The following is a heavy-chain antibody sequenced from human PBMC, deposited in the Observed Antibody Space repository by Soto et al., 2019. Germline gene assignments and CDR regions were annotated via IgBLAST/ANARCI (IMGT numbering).Heavy chain of an antibody. J-gene: IGHJ6*02. V-gene: IGHV3-53*01. D-gene: IGHD3-3*01. Sequence: GGSLRLSCAASGFVVSSNYMSWVRQAPGKGLEWVSVIYSGGSTYDADSVKGRVTISRDNSKNTLYLQMNSLKASDTAMYYCARLRFLDYYSMDVWGQGTTVTVSS. CDR3: ARLRFLDYYSMDV. CDR2: IYSGGST. CDR1: GFVVSSNY.